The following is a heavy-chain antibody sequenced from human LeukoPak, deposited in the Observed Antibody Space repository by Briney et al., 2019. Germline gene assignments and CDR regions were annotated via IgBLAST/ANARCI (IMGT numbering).Heavy chain of an antibody. CDR1: GGSISSYY. CDR2: IYYSGST. CDR3: ASQTPGSTEEFDL. J-gene: IGHJ2*01. D-gene: IGHD1-14*01. V-gene: IGHV4-59*01. Sequence: SETLSLTCTVSGGSISSYYWSWIRQPPGKGLEWIGYIYYSGSTNYNPSLKSRVTISVDTSKNQFSLKLSSVTAADTAVYYCASQTPGSTEEFDLWGRGTLVTVSP.